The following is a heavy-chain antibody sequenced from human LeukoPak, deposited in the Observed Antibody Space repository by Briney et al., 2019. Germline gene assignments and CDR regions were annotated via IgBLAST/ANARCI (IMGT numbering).Heavy chain of an antibody. CDR1: GFTFSSYD. J-gene: IGHJ6*02. CDR3: VRYSSLSGMDV. Sequence: GGSLRLSCAASGFTFSSYDMHWVRQETGKGLEWVSTIGTAGDTHYLGSMKGRFTISREKAKNSLFLQMSSLRAGDTAVYYCVRYSSLSGMDVWGQGTTVTVSS. D-gene: IGHD6-19*01. V-gene: IGHV3-13*01. CDR2: IGTAGDT.